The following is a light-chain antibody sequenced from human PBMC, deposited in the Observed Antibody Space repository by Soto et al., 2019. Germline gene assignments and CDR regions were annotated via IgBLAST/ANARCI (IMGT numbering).Light chain of an antibody. V-gene: IGKV3-20*01. Sequence: EIVLTQSPGTLSLSPGERATLSCRASQSVSNDYLSWYQQKPGQAPRLLIYGASRRASGIPDRFSGSGSGTDFTLTISRLEPEDFAAYYCQQYGTSPRTFGQGTKLDIK. CDR3: QQYGTSPRT. CDR2: GAS. J-gene: IGKJ2*01. CDR1: QSVSNDY.